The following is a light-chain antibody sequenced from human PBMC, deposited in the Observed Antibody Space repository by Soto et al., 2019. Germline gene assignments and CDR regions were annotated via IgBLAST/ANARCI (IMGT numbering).Light chain of an antibody. V-gene: IGKV1-12*01. CDR2: TAS. CDR3: LQVYSFPRT. CDR1: RAIGDR. Sequence: DIEMTQNPSALSAVVGDRVTITCRASRAIGDRLAWFQQKPGKAPRFLIQTASNLQGGVPSRFSGSGSGTEFILSINSLQPEDIGTYYCLQVYSFPRTFGQGTKVDIK. J-gene: IGKJ1*01.